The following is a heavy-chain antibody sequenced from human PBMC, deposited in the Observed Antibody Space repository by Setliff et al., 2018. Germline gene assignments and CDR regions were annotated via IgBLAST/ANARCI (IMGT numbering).Heavy chain of an antibody. V-gene: IGHV5-51*01. Sequence: PGESLKISCKDSGHLFSISWIGWVRQMPGKGLDWMGIIYPGDLQIKYSPSFHGRVTISADKSINTAYLQWSSLKASDTAIYYCTRHEDRNKCTSSSCYRENDAFDVWGQGAMVTVSS. D-gene: IGHD2-2*01. J-gene: IGHJ3*01. CDR1: GHLFSISW. CDR2: IYPGDLQI. CDR3: TRHEDRNKCTSSSCYRENDAFDV.